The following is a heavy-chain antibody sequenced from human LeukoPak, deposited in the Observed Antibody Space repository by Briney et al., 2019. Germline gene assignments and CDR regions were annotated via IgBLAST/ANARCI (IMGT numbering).Heavy chain of an antibody. CDR2: IYPGDSDT. CDR1: GYSFSSYW. Sequence: PGKSLKISCKGSGYSFSSYWIGWVRQMPGKGLEWMGIIYPGDSDTRYRPSFQGQVTISADRSSSTAYLQWSSLKASDTAMYYCARGGEYTYASSDYWGQGTLVTVSS. CDR3: ARGGEYTYASSDY. D-gene: IGHD5-18*01. V-gene: IGHV5-51*01. J-gene: IGHJ4*02.